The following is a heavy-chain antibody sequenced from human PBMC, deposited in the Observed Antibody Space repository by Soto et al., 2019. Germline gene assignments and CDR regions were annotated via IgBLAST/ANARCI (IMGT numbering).Heavy chain of an antibody. CDR3: ARGVVDIVATAKENFDY. Sequence: QVQLVQSGAEVQKPGSSVKVSCKASGGTFSSYTISWVRQAPGQGLEWMGRIIPILGIANYAQKFQGRVTITADKSTSTAYMELSSLRSEDTAVYYCARGVVDIVATAKENFDYWGQGTLVTVSS. J-gene: IGHJ4*02. CDR1: GGTFSSYT. CDR2: IIPILGIA. D-gene: IGHD5-12*01. V-gene: IGHV1-69*02.